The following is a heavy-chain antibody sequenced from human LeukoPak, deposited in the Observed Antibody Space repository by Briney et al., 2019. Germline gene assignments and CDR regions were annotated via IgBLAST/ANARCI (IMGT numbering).Heavy chain of an antibody. D-gene: IGHD3-10*01. CDR1: GGSISRYY. J-gene: IGHJ5*02. CDR3: ARGYGSGSYSWFDP. V-gene: IGHV4-4*08. CDR2: INHSAST. Sequence: SETLSLTCTVAGGSISRYYWSWMRHPPGKGLEWVREINHSASTDYTPSLKRRVTICVDSTKNQFSLKLNSVTAADTAVYYCARGYGSGSYSWFDPWGQGTLVTVSS.